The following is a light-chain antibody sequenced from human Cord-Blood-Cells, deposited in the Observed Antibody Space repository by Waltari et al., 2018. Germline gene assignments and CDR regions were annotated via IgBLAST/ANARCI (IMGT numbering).Light chain of an antibody. J-gene: IGKJ1*01. V-gene: IGKV3-20*01. CDR1: QSVSSSY. CDR2: GAS. CDR3: QQYGSSPRT. Sequence: DIVLTQSPGTLSSSPGEGATLSCRASQSVSSSYLAWYQQKPGQAPRLLIYGASSRATGIPDRFSGSGSGTDFTLTISRLEPEDFAVYYCQQYGSSPRTFGQGTKVEIK.